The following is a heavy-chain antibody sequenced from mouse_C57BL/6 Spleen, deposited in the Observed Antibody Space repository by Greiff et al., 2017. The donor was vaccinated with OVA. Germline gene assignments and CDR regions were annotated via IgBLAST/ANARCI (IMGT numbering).Heavy chain of an antibody. D-gene: IGHD2-4*01. V-gene: IGHV5-12*01. CDR1: GFTFSDYY. CDR2: ISNGGGST. Sequence: EVQLVESGGGLVQPGGSLKLSCAASGFTFSDYYMYWVRQTPEKRLAWVAYISNGGGSTYYPDTVKGRFTISRDNAKNTLYLQMSRLKSEDTAMYYCASPYDYDAGSWFAYWGQGTLVTVSA. CDR3: ASPYDYDAGSWFAY. J-gene: IGHJ3*01.